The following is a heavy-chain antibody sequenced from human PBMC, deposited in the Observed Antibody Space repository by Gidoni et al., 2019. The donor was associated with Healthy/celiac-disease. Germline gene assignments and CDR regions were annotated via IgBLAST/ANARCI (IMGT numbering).Heavy chain of an antibody. V-gene: IGHV3-23*01. CDR1: GFTFSSYA. D-gene: IGHD5-18*01. Sequence: EVQLLESGGDLVQPGGSLRLSCAAPGFTFSSYAMSWVRQAPGKGLEWFSAISGSGGSTYYADSVKGRFTISRDNSKNTLYLQMNSLRAEDTAVYYCAKLPDTAMVDDYWGQGTLVTVSS. CDR3: AKLPDTAMVDDY. J-gene: IGHJ4*02. CDR2: ISGSGGST.